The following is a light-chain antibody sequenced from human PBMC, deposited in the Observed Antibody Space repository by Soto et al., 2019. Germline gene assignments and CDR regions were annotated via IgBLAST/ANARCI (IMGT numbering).Light chain of an antibody. CDR1: QSVSSY. Sequence: EIVLTQSPATLSLSPGERATLSCRASQSVSSYLAWYQQKPGQAPRLLIYDASNRATGIPARFSAGGSGTTITRPISRLEPEGFIAFYCQQRFHWARFTFGQGTKLDIK. CDR2: DAS. CDR3: QQRFHWARFT. V-gene: IGKV3-11*01. J-gene: IGKJ2*01.